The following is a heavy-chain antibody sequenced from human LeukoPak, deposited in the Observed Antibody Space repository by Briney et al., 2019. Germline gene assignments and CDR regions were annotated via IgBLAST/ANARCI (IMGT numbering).Heavy chain of an antibody. J-gene: IGHJ1*01. D-gene: IGHD6-19*01. CDR3: ARKIAVAVYLYFQH. Sequence: ASVKVSFKASGYTFTGYYMHWVRQAPGQGLEWMGWINPNSGGTNYAQKFQGRVTMTRDTSISTAYMELSRLRSDDTAVYYCARKIAVAVYLYFQHWGQGTLVTVSP. CDR1: GYTFTGYY. CDR2: INPNSGGT. V-gene: IGHV1-2*02.